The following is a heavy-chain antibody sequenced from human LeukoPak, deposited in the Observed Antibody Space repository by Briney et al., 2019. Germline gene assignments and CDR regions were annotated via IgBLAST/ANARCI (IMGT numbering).Heavy chain of an antibody. CDR1: GFTFSSYS. J-gene: IGHJ4*02. CDR2: ISDDSKYI. D-gene: IGHD6-6*01. Sequence: PGGSLRLSCAASGFTFSSYSMNWVRQAPGKGLEWVSSISDDSKYIYYADSVKGRSSISRDNAKRSLYLQMNSLRAEDTAVYYCARELGSYSSSSQGDYWGQGTLVTVSS. V-gene: IGHV3-21*01. CDR3: ARELGSYSSSSQGDY.